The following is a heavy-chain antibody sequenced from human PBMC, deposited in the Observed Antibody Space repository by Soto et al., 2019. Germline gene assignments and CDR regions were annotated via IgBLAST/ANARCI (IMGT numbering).Heavy chain of an antibody. J-gene: IGHJ5*02. CDR3: ATTHYYGSGSFWFDP. CDR2: IYHSGST. D-gene: IGHD3-10*01. V-gene: IGHV4-4*02. Sequence: QVQLQESGPGLVKPSGTLSLTCAVSGGSISSSNWWSWVRQSPGMGLEWIGEIYHSGSTNYNPSLKSRVTISVDKSKNQFSLTLNSVTAADTAVYYCATTHYYGSGSFWFDPWGQGTLVTVSS. CDR1: GGSISSSNW.